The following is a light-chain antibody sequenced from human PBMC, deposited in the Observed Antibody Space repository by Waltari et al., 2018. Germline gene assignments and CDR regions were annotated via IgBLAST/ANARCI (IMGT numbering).Light chain of an antibody. CDR3: CAYAGSYTVI. CDR2: DVS. V-gene: IGLV2-11*01. Sequence: QSALPQPRPVSGTPGQSVTLSSPGPRTDIGTSNYVFCFQHHPGRAPKLMSYDVSKRPSGVPDRFSGSKSGYTASLTISGLQAEDEADYYCCAYAGSYTVIFGGGTKLTVL. J-gene: IGLJ2*01. CDR1: RTDIGTSNY.